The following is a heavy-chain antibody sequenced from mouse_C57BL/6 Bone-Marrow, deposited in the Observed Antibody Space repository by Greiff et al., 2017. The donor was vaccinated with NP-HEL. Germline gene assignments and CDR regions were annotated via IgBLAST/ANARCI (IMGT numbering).Heavy chain of an antibody. CDR1: GYTFTDYY. V-gene: IGHV1-26*01. J-gene: IGHJ3*01. CDR3: ARGGRSYGFAY. Sequence: VQLQQSGPELVKPGASVKISCKASGYTFTDYYMNWVKQSHGKSLEWIGDINPNNGGTSYNQKFKGKATLTVDKSSSTAYMELRSLTSEDSAVYYCARGGRSYGFAYWGQGTLVTVSA. D-gene: IGHD1-1*01. CDR2: INPNNGGT.